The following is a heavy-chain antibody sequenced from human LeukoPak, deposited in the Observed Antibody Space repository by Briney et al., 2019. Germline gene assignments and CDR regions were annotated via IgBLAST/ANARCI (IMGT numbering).Heavy chain of an antibody. J-gene: IGHJ6*02. CDR2: IYSGGST. D-gene: IGHD6-19*01. V-gene: IGHV3-53*01. CDR1: GFTVSSNY. Sequence: PGGSLRLSCAASGFTVSSNYMSWVRQAPGKGLEWVSVIYSGGSTYYADSVKGRFTISRDNSKNTLYLQMNSLRAEDTAVYYCARDLGSSGWYAPLEYYYYGMDVWGQGTTVTVSS. CDR3: ARDLGSSGWYAPLEYYYYGMDV.